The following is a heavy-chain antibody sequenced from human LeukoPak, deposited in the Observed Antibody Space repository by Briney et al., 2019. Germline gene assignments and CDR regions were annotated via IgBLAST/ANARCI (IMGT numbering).Heavy chain of an antibody. CDR2: IYHSGDT. CDR3: ARGHLGRYYYSMDV. J-gene: IGHJ6*02. CDR1: GGSISTNNW. D-gene: IGHD3-16*01. V-gene: IGHV4-4*02. Sequence: PSETLSLTCVVSGGSISTNNWWSWVRQPPGKGLEWIGQIYHSGDTSYNPSLKSRVTISVDTSKNQFSLKLSSVTAADTAVYYCARGHLGRYYYSMDVWGQGTTVTVSS.